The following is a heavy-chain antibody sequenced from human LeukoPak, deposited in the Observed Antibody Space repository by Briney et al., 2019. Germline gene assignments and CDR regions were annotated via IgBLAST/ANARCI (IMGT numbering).Heavy chain of an antibody. CDR3: ARDGKGQLGIYYYYMDV. Sequence: GGSLVLSCAASGFTFSRYWMSWGREAPGKGEEGVANIKQDGREKYDVDSVKGGFTISRDNAKKSLYLQMNSLRAEDTAVYYCARDGKGQLGIYYYYMDVWGKGTTVTVSS. CDR2: IKQDGREK. CDR1: GFTFSRYW. D-gene: IGHD6-6*01. V-gene: IGHV3-7*01. J-gene: IGHJ6*03.